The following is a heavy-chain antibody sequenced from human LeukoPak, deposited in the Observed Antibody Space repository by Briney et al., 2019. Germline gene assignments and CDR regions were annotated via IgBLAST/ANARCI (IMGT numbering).Heavy chain of an antibody. Sequence: GGSLRLSCAASGFTFSTYTMAWVRQAPGGGLEWVSGISGDGYSTYYADSVKGRFAVSRDNSKSTLYLQMNSLRAEDTAVYYCAKDFGRNLGGPGYWGRGTRVTVSS. J-gene: IGHJ4*02. CDR3: AKDFGRNLGGPGY. D-gene: IGHD3-10*01. CDR2: ISGDGYST. V-gene: IGHV3-23*01. CDR1: GFTFSTYT.